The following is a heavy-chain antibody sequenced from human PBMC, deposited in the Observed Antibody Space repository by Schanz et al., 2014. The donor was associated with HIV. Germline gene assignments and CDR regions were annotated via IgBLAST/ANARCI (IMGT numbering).Heavy chain of an antibody. CDR1: GFTFSSYG. J-gene: IGHJ3*02. CDR2: ISDSGGST. Sequence: QVQLVESGGGVVQPGRSLRLSCAASGFTFSSYGMHWVRQAPGKGLEWVAVISDSGGSTYYADSVKGRFTISRDNSKNTLYLQMNSLRAEDTAVYYCAKARGAFDIWGQGTMVTVSS. V-gene: IGHV3-33*06. CDR3: AKARGAFDI.